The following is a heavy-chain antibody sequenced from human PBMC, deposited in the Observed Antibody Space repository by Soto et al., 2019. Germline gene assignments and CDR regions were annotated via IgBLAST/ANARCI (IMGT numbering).Heavy chain of an antibody. CDR3: ARHCSGGSCYSNYYYYYGMDV. Sequence: SVKVSCKASGGTFSSYAISWVRQAPGQGLEWMGGIIPIFGTANYAQKFQGRVTITADESTSTAYMELRSLRSEATAVYYCARHCSGGSCYSNYYYYYGMDVWGQGSTVTVSS. CDR2: IIPIFGTA. V-gene: IGHV1-69*13. D-gene: IGHD2-15*01. J-gene: IGHJ6*02. CDR1: GGTFSSYA.